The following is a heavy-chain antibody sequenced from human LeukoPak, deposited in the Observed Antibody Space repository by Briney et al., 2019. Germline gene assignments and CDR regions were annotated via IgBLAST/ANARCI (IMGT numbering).Heavy chain of an antibody. D-gene: IGHD3-22*01. CDR1: GGSISSGGYY. CDR2: IYYSGST. V-gene: IGHV4-31*03. Sequence: PSETLSLTCTVSGGSISSGGYYWSWIRQHPGKGLEWIGYIYYSGSTYYNPSLKSRVTISVDTSKNQFSLKLSSVTAADTAVYYCARDPTRSRVGYYDMSWAFDIWGQGTMVTVSS. J-gene: IGHJ3*02. CDR3: ARDPTRSRVGYYDMSWAFDI.